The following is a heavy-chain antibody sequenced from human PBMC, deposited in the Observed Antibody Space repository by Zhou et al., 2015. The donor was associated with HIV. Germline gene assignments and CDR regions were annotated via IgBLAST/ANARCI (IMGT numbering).Heavy chain of an antibody. D-gene: IGHD6-13*01. V-gene: IGHV1-69*06. CDR2: IIPIFGTA. CDR3: ARDMGIAAAGTLWDAFDI. CDR1: GGTFSSYA. Sequence: QVQLVQSGAEVKKPGSSVKVSCKASGGTFSSYAISWVRQAPGQGLEWMGGIIPIFGTANYAQKFQGRVTITADKSTSTAYMELSSLRSEDTAVYYCARDMGIAAAGTLWDAFDIWGQGTMVTVSS. J-gene: IGHJ3*02.